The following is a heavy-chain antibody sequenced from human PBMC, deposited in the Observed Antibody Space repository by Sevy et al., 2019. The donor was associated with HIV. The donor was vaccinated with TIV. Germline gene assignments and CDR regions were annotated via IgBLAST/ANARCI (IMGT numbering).Heavy chain of an antibody. J-gene: IGHJ4*02. CDR3: ARGGDFNDRSAKRDFDY. CDR2: IWNDGSNK. D-gene: IGHD3-22*01. CDR1: GFTFSNYG. Sequence: GGSLRLSCAASGFTFSNYGMHWVRQAPGKGREWVAVIWNDGSNKYYADSVKGRFTISRDNSKNTLYLQMNSLRVEDTAVYFCARGGDFNDRSAKRDFDYWGQGTLVTVSS. V-gene: IGHV3-33*01.